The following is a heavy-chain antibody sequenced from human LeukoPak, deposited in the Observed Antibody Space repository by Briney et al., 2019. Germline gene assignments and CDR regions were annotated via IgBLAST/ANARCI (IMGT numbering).Heavy chain of an antibody. Sequence: GASVKVSCKASGYTFTGYHMHWVRQAPGQGLEWMGWINPDSGGTDYAQKFQGRVTMTRDTSISTAYMELSRLRSDDTAVYYCARDWYYYGSGSYWEPYYYMDVWGKGTTVTISS. V-gene: IGHV1-2*02. CDR3: ARDWYYYGSGSYWEPYYYMDV. J-gene: IGHJ6*03. CDR1: GYTFTGYH. D-gene: IGHD3-10*01. CDR2: INPDSGGT.